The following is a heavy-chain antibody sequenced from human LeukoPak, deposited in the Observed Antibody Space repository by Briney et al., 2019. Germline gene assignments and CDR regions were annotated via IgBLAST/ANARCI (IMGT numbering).Heavy chain of an antibody. D-gene: IGHD5-12*01. CDR3: ARVRLTKLYYFDY. J-gene: IGHJ4*02. CDR2: IYHSGST. V-gene: IGHV4-38-2*02. Sequence: SETLSLTCTVSGYSFSSGYYWGWIRQPPGKGLEWIGSIYHSGSTYYNPSLKSRVTISVDTSKNQFSLKLSSVTAADTAVYYCARVRLTKLYYFDYWGQGTLVTVSS. CDR1: GYSFSSGYY.